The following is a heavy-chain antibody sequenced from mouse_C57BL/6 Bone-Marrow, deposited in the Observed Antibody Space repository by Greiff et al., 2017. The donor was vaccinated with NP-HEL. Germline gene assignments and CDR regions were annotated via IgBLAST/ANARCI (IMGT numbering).Heavy chain of an antibody. D-gene: IGHD2-4*01. CDR2: IDPSDSYT. CDR3: ARLIYYDYDNAMDY. CDR1: GYTFTSYW. Sequence: VQLQQPGAELVMPGASVKLSCKASGYTFTSYWMHWVKQRPGQGLEWIGEIDPSDSYTTYNQKFKGKSTLTVDKSSSTADMQLSSLTSEDSAVYYCARLIYYDYDNAMDYWGQGTSVTVSS. J-gene: IGHJ4*01. V-gene: IGHV1-69*01.